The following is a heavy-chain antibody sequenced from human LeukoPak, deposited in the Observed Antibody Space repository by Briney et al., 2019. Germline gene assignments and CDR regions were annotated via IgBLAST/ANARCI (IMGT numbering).Heavy chain of an antibody. D-gene: IGHD3-22*01. J-gene: IGHJ4*02. CDR3: ARVDYYDISFDY. CDR1: GGSISSGGYY. Sequence: PSETLSLTCTVSGGSISSGGYYWSWIRQHPGKGLEWIGYIYYSGSTYYNPSLKSRVTTSVDTSKNQFSLKLSSVTAADTAVYYCARVDYYDISFDYWSQGTLVTVSS. V-gene: IGHV4-31*03. CDR2: IYYSGST.